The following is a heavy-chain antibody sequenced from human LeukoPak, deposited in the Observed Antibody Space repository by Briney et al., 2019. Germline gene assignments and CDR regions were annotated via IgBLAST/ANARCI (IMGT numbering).Heavy chain of an antibody. CDR2: ISGSGGST. Sequence: GSLRLSCAASGFTFSSYAMSWVRQAPGKGLEWVSAISGSGGSTYYADSVKGRFTISRDNSKNTLYLQMNSLRAEDTAVYYCAKDRVLYDSSGYYFDYWGQGTLVTVSS. J-gene: IGHJ4*02. V-gene: IGHV3-23*01. CDR1: GFTFSSYA. D-gene: IGHD3-22*01. CDR3: AKDRVLYDSSGYYFDY.